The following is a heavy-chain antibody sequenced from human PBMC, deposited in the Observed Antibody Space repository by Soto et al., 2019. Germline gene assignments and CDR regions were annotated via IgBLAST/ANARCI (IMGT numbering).Heavy chain of an antibody. V-gene: IGHV3-30*18. CDR3: AKDSGYQLPDNYFYYGLDV. CDR1: GFTFTSHA. D-gene: IGHD2-2*01. Sequence: GGSLRLSCAASGFTFTSHAMHWVRQTPGKGLEWVAAISYDETDKKYASSVKGRFTVSRDNVKNTLSLQMNSLRPEDTAVYYCAKDSGYQLPDNYFYYGLDVWGQGTTVTVSS. J-gene: IGHJ6*02. CDR2: ISYDETDK.